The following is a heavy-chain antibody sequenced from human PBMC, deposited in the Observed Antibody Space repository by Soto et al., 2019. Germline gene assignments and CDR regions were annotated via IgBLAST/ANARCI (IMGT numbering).Heavy chain of an antibody. D-gene: IGHD6-13*01. Sequence: SETLSLTCTVSGGSISSGGYYWSWIRQHPGKGLEWIGYIYYSGSTYYNPSLKSRVTISVDTSKNQFSLKLSSVTAADTAVYYCARDGKRQLVHGWFDPWGQGTLVTVSS. CDR2: IYYSGST. V-gene: IGHV4-31*03. CDR3: ARDGKRQLVHGWFDP. J-gene: IGHJ5*02. CDR1: GGSISSGGYY.